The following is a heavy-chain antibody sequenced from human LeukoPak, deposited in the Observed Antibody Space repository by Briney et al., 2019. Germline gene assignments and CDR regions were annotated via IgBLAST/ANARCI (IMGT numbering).Heavy chain of an antibody. CDR1: GFTFSSYA. Sequence: GGSLRLSCAASGFTFSSYAMSWVRQAPGKGLEWVSAISGSGGSTYYADSVKGRFTISRDNSKNTLYLQMNSLRAEDTAVYYCAKDHYYDSSGYGSDYWGQGTLVTVSS. D-gene: IGHD3-22*01. CDR3: AKDHYYDSSGYGSDY. J-gene: IGHJ4*02. CDR2: ISGSGGST. V-gene: IGHV3-23*01.